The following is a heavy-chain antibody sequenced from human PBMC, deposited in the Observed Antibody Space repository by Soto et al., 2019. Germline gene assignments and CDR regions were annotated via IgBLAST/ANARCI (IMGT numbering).Heavy chain of an antibody. D-gene: IGHD3-22*01. J-gene: IGHJ4*02. CDR1: SGSISSSSYY. Sequence: SETLSLTCTVSSGSISSSSYYWGWIRQPPGKGLEWIGSIYYSGSTYYNPSLKSRVTISVDTSKNQFSLKLSSVTAADTAVYYCARGRYYDSSGYLSYFDYWGQGTLVTVS. CDR3: ARGRYYDSSGYLSYFDY. CDR2: IYYSGST. V-gene: IGHV4-39*02.